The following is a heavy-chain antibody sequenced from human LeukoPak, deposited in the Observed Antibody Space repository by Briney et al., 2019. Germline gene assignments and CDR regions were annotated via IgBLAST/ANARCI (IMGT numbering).Heavy chain of an antibody. Sequence: GASVKVSCKASGGTFSSYAISWVRQAPGQGLEWMGGIIPIFGTANYAQKFQGRVTITAYESTSTAYMELSSLRSEDTAVYYCARVLERRLDYYYGMDVWGQGTTVTVSS. D-gene: IGHD1-1*01. V-gene: IGHV1-69*13. J-gene: IGHJ6*02. CDR3: ARVLERRLDYYYGMDV. CDR1: GGTFSSYA. CDR2: IIPIFGTA.